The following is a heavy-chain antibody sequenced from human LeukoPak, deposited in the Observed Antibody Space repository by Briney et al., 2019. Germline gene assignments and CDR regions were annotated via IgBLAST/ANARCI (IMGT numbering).Heavy chain of an antibody. Sequence: GGSLRLSCAASGFTFSSYAMHWVRQAPGKGLEWVAVISYDGSNKYYADSVKGRFTISRDNSKNTLYLQMNTLRAEDTAVYCCARASGYSGYDPFDYWGQGTLVTVS. J-gene: IGHJ4*02. CDR2: ISYDGSNK. CDR1: GFTFSSYA. D-gene: IGHD5-12*01. V-gene: IGHV3-30*04. CDR3: ARASGYSGYDPFDY.